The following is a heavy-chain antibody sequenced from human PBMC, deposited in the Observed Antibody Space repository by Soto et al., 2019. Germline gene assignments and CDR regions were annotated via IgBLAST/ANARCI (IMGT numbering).Heavy chain of an antibody. CDR3: AKDPVPFNGRFDPFDC. CDR2: VGGSGRDK. D-gene: IGHD3-9*01. Sequence: EVQLLESGGDLVQSGGSLRLSCVASGFPFENYAMSWVRQAPGKGLERVADVGGSGRDKHYADSVRGRFTISRDDSRNMLYRQMDSLRVEDTAIYFCAKDPVPFNGRFDPFDCWGQGTLVAVSS. J-gene: IGHJ4*02. CDR1: GFPFENYA. V-gene: IGHV3-23*01.